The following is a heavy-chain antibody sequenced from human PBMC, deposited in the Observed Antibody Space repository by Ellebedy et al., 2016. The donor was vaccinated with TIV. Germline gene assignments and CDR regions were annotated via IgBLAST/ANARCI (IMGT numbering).Heavy chain of an antibody. CDR3: ARMSLSGGWDY. CDR1: GYSISSGYY. D-gene: IGHD6-19*01. J-gene: IGHJ4*02. CDR2: IYHSGST. Sequence: MPSETLSLTCTVSGYSISSGYYWGWIRQPPGKGLDWIGIIYHSGSTYYNPSLKSRVTLSVDTSKNQFSLKVTSVTAADTAVYYCARMSLSGGWDYWGQGTLVTVSS. V-gene: IGHV4-38-2*02.